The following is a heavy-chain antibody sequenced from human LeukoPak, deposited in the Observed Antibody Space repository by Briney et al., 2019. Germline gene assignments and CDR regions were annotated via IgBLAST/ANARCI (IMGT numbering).Heavy chain of an antibody. J-gene: IGHJ4*02. CDR2: INPNSGGT. CDR1: GYTFTGYY. CDR3: ARDLCGTSCHAGFDY. V-gene: IGHV1-2*02. Sequence: ASVKVSCKASGYTFTGYYMHWVRQAPGQGLEWMGWINPNSGGTNYAQKFQGRVTMTRDTSISTAYMELSRLRSDDTAVYYCARDLCGTSCHAGFDYWGQGTLVTVSS. D-gene: IGHD2-2*01.